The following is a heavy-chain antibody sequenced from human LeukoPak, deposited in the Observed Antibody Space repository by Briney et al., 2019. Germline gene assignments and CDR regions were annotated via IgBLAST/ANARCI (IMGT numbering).Heavy chain of an antibody. D-gene: IGHD5-12*01. CDR2: IYYSGNA. CDR1: GGSISSSDYY. Sequence: SETLSLTCSVSGGSISSSDYYWGWLRQPPGKGLEWIANIYYSGNAYYNPSLKSRLTISVDTSKNQFSLKLSSLTATDTAIYYCARIVATYDNGFDPWGQGTLVTVSS. V-gene: IGHV4-39*01. J-gene: IGHJ5*02. CDR3: ARIVATYDNGFDP.